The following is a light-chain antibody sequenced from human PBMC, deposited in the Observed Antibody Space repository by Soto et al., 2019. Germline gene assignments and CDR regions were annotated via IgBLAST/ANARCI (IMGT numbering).Light chain of an antibody. V-gene: IGKV1-5*03. Sequence: DIQMTQSPSTLSASVGDRVTITCRASQSISTWLAWYQQKPGKASQLLIYKASSLESGVPSRFSGSGSGTEFTLTISSLQPDDSATYYCQQYINRWTFGQGTKVEIK. J-gene: IGKJ1*01. CDR3: QQYINRWT. CDR1: QSISTW. CDR2: KAS.